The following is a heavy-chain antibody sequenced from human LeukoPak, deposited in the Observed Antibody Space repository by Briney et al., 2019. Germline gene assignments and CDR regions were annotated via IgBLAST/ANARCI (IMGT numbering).Heavy chain of an antibody. CDR1: VYTFTSYA. J-gene: IGHJ4*02. CDR3: AREVAAAGVPD. D-gene: IGHD6-13*01. CDR2: INAGNGNT. V-gene: IGHV1-3*01. Sequence: ASVKVSCKATVYTFTSYAMHWVRQAPGQRLEWMGWINAGNGNTKYSQKFQGRVTITRDTSASTAYMELSSLRSEDTAVYYCAREVAAAGVPDWGQGTLVTVSS.